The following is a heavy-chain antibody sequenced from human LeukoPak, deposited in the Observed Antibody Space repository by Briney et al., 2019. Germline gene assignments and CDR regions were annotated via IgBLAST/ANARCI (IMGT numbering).Heavy chain of an antibody. D-gene: IGHD3-22*01. V-gene: IGHV3-23*01. CDR2: ISSGGNT. CDR3: TKEEEHYANSNGYYRAY. Sequence: PGGYLRLSCTASGFTCSTYVMSWVRQAPGKGLEWVSSISSGGNTYYADSVKGRFTISKDNSKNTLFLQMNSLRAEDTAVYYCTKEEEHYANSNGYYRAYWGQGTLVTVSS. J-gene: IGHJ4*02. CDR1: GFTCSTYV.